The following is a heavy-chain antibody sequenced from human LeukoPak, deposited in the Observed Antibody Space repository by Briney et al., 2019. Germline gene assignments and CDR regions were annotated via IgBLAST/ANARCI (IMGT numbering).Heavy chain of an antibody. Sequence: GRSLRLSCATSGFALSSYWMPWVRQVPGKGLVWVSRISGDGSTTTYADSVKGRFTISRDNTNNILYLQMNSLRAEDTAIYYCARSQFDYWGQGILVTVTS. J-gene: IGHJ4*02. CDR1: GFALSSYW. CDR3: ARSQFDY. V-gene: IGHV3-74*01. CDR2: ISGDGSTT.